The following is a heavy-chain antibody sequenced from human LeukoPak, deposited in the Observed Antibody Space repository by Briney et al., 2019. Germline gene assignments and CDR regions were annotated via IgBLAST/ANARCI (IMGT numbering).Heavy chain of an antibody. CDR3: ARLLPLFYSGGAFDI. Sequence: ASVKVSCKASGYTFTSYDINWVRQATGQGLEWMGWMNPNSGNTGYAQKFQGRVTMTTDTSTSTAYMELRSLRSDDTAVYYCARLLPLFYSGGAFDIWGQGTMVTVSS. D-gene: IGHD1-26*01. V-gene: IGHV1-8*02. CDR1: GYTFTSYD. J-gene: IGHJ3*02. CDR2: MNPNSGNT.